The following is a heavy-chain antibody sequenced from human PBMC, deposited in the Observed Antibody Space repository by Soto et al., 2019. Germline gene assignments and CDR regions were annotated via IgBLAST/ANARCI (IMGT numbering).Heavy chain of an antibody. CDR2: IDPGDSST. J-gene: IGHJ6*02. CDR3: ARLEKWYYNYYGLDV. CDR1: GYSFTTYW. Sequence: GESLKISCQGSGYSFTTYWISWVRQMPGKGLEWMGKIDPGDSSTNYSPSLRGHITISVDRSINTAHLQFSSLKAADTAVYYCARLEKWYYNYYGLDVWGQGTMVTVSS. D-gene: IGHD1-26*01. V-gene: IGHV5-10-1*01.